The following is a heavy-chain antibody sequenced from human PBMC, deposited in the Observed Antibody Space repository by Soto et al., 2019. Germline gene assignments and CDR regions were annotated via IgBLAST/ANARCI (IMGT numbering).Heavy chain of an antibody. D-gene: IGHD5-12*01. J-gene: IGHJ4*02. CDR3: ARDLRAPTG. V-gene: IGHV3-7*05. CDR2: IKQDGSEK. CDR1: GFTFSSYW. Sequence: PGGALKHSCGAPGFTFSSYWMSWVRQAPGKGLEWVANIKQDGSEKYYVDSVKGRFTISRDNAKNSLYLQMNSLRAEDTAVYYCARDLRAPTGWGQGTLVTVSS.